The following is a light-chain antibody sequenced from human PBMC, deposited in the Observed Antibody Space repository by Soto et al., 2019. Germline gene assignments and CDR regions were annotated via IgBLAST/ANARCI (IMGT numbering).Light chain of an antibody. Sequence: EIVLTQSPGTLSLSPGERATLSCRASQSVSSSSLAWYQQKPGQAPRLLIYGVSSRATGIPDRFSGSGSGTDFTLTISRLEPGDFAVYYCQQYGSSPQFCPGTKVDIK. J-gene: IGKJ3*01. CDR2: GVS. CDR1: QSVSSSS. CDR3: QQYGSSPQ. V-gene: IGKV3-20*01.